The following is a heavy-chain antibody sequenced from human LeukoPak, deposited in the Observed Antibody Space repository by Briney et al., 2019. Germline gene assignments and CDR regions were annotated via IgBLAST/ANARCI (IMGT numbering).Heavy chain of an antibody. CDR2: IKGDESAR. CDR3: GRGVCGRLDY. D-gene: IGHD2-8*01. V-gene: IGHV3-7*01. CDR1: GFTISICC. J-gene: IGHJ4*02. Sequence: GGSLTLLCNVSGFTISICCMAWGRQAPGKGLEWVANIKGDESARHYADSVKGRFTISRDNAKKSAYLQMSSLRGVDSAGYDCGRGVCGRLDYWGRGTLVTVSS.